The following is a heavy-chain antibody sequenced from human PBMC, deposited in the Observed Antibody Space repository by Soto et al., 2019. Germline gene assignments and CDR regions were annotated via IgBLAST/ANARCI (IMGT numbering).Heavy chain of an antibody. V-gene: IGHV5-51*01. D-gene: IGHD5-18*01. J-gene: IGHJ4*02. Sequence: EESLKISCRASGYSFTSYCIAWVRQMPGKGLEWMGIIYPGDSDTRYSPSFQGQVTISADKSISTAYLQWSSLKASDTAMYYCVILLNTGTVTYPDFRGQGTFVSLYS. CDR1: GYSFTSYC. CDR2: IYPGDSDT. CDR3: VILLNTGTVTYPDF.